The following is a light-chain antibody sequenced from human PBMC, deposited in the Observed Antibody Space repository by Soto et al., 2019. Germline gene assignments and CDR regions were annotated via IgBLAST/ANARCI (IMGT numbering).Light chain of an antibody. J-gene: IGKJ1*01. Sequence: EIVMTHSPATLSVSPGERATLSCRASQSVCSNLAWYQQKPGQAPRLLIYGASTRATGIPARFSGSGSGTDLTLNISRLQSEDFAVYYCQQYKNGWAVGQGPKVHIK. V-gene: IGKV3-15*01. CDR2: GAS. CDR1: QSVCSN. CDR3: QQYKNGWA.